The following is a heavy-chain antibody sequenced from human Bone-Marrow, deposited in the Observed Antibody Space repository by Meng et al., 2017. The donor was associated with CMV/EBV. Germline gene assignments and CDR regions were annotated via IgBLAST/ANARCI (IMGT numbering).Heavy chain of an antibody. D-gene: IGHD3-3*01. CDR2: ISSSGSTI. Sequence: GESLKISCAVSRFTFSSYAMHWVRQAPGKGLEWVSYISSSGSTIYYADSVKGRFTISRDNAKNSLYLQMNSLRAEDTAVYYCASLSTYYDFWSGPADYWGQGTLVTVSS. CDR1: RFTFSSYA. CDR3: ASLSTYYDFWSGPADY. J-gene: IGHJ4*02. V-gene: IGHV3-48*03.